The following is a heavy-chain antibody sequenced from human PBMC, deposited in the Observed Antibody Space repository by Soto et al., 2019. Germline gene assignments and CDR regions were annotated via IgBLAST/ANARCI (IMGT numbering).Heavy chain of an antibody. CDR1: VTFITSYY. CDR3: ARDSDFWSDSYFDY. CDR2: IYFSGTT. Sequence: PSETLSLTFIVSVTFITSYYWSLIRQPPGKGLEWMGYIYFSGTTTYNPSLRSRLTISADTSKNQFSLKLSSVTAADTAVYYCARDSDFWSDSYFDYWGQGTLVTVSS. V-gene: IGHV4-59*01. J-gene: IGHJ4*02. D-gene: IGHD3-3*01.